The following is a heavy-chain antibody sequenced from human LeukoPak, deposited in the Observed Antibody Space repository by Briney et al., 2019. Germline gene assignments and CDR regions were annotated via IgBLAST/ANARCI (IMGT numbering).Heavy chain of an antibody. CDR1: GFTFSSYW. J-gene: IGHJ4*02. CDR2: IKQDGSEK. Sequence: GGSLRLSCAASGFTFSSYWMSWVRQAPGKGLEWVANIKQDGSEKYYVDSVKGRFTISRDNAKNSLYLQVNSLRAEDTAVYYCARVSRLGPFDYWGQGTLVTVSS. V-gene: IGHV3-7*01. CDR3: ARVSRLGPFDY. D-gene: IGHD4-11*01.